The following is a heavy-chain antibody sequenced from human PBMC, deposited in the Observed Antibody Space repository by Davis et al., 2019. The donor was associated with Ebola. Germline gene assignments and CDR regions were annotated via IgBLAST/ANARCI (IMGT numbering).Heavy chain of an antibody. J-gene: IGHJ4*02. CDR2: ISYDGSNK. D-gene: IGHD4-23*01. CDR1: GFTFSSYA. V-gene: IGHV3-30-3*01. CDR3: AKDRHGGNLGAIFDY. Sequence: GESLKISCAASGFTFSSYAMHWVRQAPGKGLEWVAVISYDGSNKYYADSVKGRFTISRDNSKNTLYLQMNSLRAEDTAVYYCAKDRHGGNLGAIFDYWGQGTLVTVSS.